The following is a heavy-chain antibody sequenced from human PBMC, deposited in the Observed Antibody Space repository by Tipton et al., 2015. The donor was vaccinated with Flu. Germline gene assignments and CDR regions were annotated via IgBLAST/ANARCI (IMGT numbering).Heavy chain of an antibody. CDR2: MFHGGTT. J-gene: IGHJ4*02. D-gene: IGHD3-22*01. CDR1: GGSISISSHY. Sequence: TLSLTCTVSGGSISISSHYWGWIRQPPGRGLEWIGSMFHGGTTHSNPSLKSRVTISVDTSKNQFSLNLSSVTAADTAVYYCARLGGLYSSGYWGQGTLVTVSS. CDR3: ARLGGLYSSGY. V-gene: IGHV4-39*01.